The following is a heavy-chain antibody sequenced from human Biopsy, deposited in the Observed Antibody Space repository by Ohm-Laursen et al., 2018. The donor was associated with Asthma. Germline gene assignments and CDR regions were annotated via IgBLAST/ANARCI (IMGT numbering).Heavy chain of an antibody. CDR1: GFTFSSHG. V-gene: IGHV3-30*03. CDR3: ARTFHYCSPYHAEDYQL. J-gene: IGHJ1*01. D-gene: IGHD2-15*01. CDR2: ISYDGSNK. Sequence: SLRLSCAASGFTFSSHGMHWVRQAPGKGLEWVAVISYDGSNKYYADSVKGRFTISRDNSRNTLYLQMNSLRAEDTAVYYCARTFHYCSPYHAEDYQLWGQGTLVTVSS.